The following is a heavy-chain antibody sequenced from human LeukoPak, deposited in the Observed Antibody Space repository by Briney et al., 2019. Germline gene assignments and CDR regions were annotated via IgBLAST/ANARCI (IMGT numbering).Heavy chain of an antibody. CDR1: GFTFSSYW. Sequence: PGGSQRLSCAASGFTFSSYWMSWVRQAPGKGLEWVANIKQDGSEKYYVDSVKGRFTISRDNARNSLYLQMNSLRAEDTAVYYCARDTAMVTLSDYWGQGTLVTVSS. D-gene: IGHD5-18*01. CDR2: IKQDGSEK. J-gene: IGHJ4*02. CDR3: ARDTAMVTLSDY. V-gene: IGHV3-7*01.